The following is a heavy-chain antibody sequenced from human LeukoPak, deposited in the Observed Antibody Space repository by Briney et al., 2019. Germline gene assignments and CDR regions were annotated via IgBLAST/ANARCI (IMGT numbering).Heavy chain of an antibody. Sequence: PSETLSLTCAVSGGSISSGGYSWSWIRQPPGKGLEWIGYIYHSGSTYYNPSLKSRVTISVDRSKNQFSLKLSSVTAADTAVYYCARGQSKWLVPFYFDYWGQGTLVTVSS. CDR3: ARGQSKWLVPFYFDY. V-gene: IGHV4-30-2*01. J-gene: IGHJ4*02. CDR1: GGSISSGGYS. CDR2: IYHSGST. D-gene: IGHD6-19*01.